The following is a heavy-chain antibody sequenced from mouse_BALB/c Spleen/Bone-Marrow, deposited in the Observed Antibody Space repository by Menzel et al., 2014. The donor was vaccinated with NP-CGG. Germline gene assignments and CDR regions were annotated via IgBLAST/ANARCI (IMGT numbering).Heavy chain of an antibody. CDR1: GDSITSGY. CDR3: ASLLRIYYAMDY. J-gene: IGHJ4*01. V-gene: IGHV3-8*02. CDR2: ISYSGST. D-gene: IGHD1-1*01. Sequence: EVKLMESGPSLVKPSQTLSLTCSVTGDSITSGYWNWIRKFPGNKLEYMGYISYSGSTNYNPSLKSRISITRDTSKNQYYLQLNSVTTEDTATYYCASLLRIYYAMDYWGQGTSVTVSS.